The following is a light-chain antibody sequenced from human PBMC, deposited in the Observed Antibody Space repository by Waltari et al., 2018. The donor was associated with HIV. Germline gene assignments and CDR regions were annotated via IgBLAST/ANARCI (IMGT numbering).Light chain of an antibody. V-gene: IGLV6-57*03. CDR1: RGRIASHY. J-gene: IGLJ2*01. CDR3: QSYDSSNVV. CDR2: EDN. Sequence: NFMLTQPHSVSESPGKTVTISCTRSRGRIASHYVQWYQQRPGSAPTTVIYEDNQRPSGVPDRFSGSIDSSSNSASLTISGLKTEDEADYYCQSYDSSNVVFGGGTKLTVL.